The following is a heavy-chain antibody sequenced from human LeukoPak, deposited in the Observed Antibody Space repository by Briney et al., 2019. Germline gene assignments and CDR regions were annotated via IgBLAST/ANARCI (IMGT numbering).Heavy chain of an antibody. CDR3: ARHYDRLFDY. D-gene: IGHD3-9*01. Sequence: GGSLRLSCAASGFTFSSYWMSWVRQAPGKGLEWVANINQDGSEKYYVDSVEGRFTISRDNAENSLYLQMNSLRAEDTAVYYCARHYDRLFDYWGQGTLVTVSS. J-gene: IGHJ4*02. V-gene: IGHV3-7*05. CDR1: GFTFSSYW. CDR2: INQDGSEK.